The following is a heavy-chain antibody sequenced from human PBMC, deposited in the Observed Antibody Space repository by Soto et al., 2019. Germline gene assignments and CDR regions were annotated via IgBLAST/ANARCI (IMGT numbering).Heavy chain of an antibody. J-gene: IGHJ4*02. V-gene: IGHV3-30-3*01. Sequence: GGSLRLSCAASGFTFSSYAMHWVRQAPGKGLEWVAVISYDGSNKYYADSVKGRFTISRDNSKNTLYLQMNSLRAEDTAVYYCARDSVSLEIPHWGQGTLVTVSS. D-gene: IGHD1-7*01. CDR1: GFTFSSYA. CDR3: ARDSVSLEIPH. CDR2: ISYDGSNK.